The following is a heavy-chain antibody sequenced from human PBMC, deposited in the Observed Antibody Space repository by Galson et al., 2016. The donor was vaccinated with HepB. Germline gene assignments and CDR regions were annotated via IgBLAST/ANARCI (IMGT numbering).Heavy chain of an antibody. CDR1: GFSIRKYW. CDR3: ARVITFYDLMDC. D-gene: IGHD3-3*01. Sequence: SLRLSCAASGFSIRKYWMQWVRLVPGKGLEWVASISDDGGKTYHVDSVKGRFTISRDTAKNSLYLQMNSLRAEDTAVYFCARVITFYDLMDCWGQGAVVTVSP. J-gene: IGHJ4*02. V-gene: IGHV3-7*03. CDR2: ISDDGGKT.